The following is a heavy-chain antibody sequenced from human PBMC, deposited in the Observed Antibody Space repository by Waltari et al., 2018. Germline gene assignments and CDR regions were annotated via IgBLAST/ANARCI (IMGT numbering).Heavy chain of an antibody. J-gene: IGHJ5*02. D-gene: IGHD2-15*01. CDR3: AKYGSGFHSWFDP. V-gene: IGHV3-23*04. Sequence: EVQLVESGGGLVQPGGSLRVSCAASGITFSTNGVSWVRQAPGKGLEWVSGISGSGGTTYYAGSVKGRFTISRDNSKNTLYLQMNSLRAEDTAVYYCAKYGSGFHSWFDPWGQGTLVTVSS. CDR1: GITFSTNG. CDR2: ISGSGGTT.